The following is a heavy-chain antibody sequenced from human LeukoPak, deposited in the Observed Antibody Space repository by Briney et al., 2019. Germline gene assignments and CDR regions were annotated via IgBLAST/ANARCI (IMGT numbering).Heavy chain of an antibody. CDR1: GFTFSSYA. CDR3: AKQQGGGWAFDI. J-gene: IGHJ3*02. V-gene: IGHV3-23*01. CDR2: IGGSGGTT. Sequence: GGSLRLSCAASGFTFSSYAMSWIRQAPGKGLEWIAAIGGSGGTTYYADSVKGRFTISRDNSKNTLFLQMNSLRAEDTAVYYCAKQQGGGWAFDIWGQGTMVTVSS. D-gene: IGHD6-19*01.